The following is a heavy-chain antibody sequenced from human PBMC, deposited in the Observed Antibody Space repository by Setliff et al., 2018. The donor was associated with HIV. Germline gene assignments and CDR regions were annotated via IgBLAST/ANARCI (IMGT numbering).Heavy chain of an antibody. V-gene: IGHV4-39*02. D-gene: IGHD3-16*01. Sequence: SETLSLTCAVYGGSFSGTNYYWAWIRQPPGKGLEWIGSIYFGGSSHYNPSLESRVTISVDTSKNQVSLKLRSVTAADTAFYYCARDYLGSLDYWGQGTLVTVSS. CDR1: GGSFSGTNYY. CDR2: IYFGGSS. CDR3: ARDYLGSLDY. J-gene: IGHJ4*02.